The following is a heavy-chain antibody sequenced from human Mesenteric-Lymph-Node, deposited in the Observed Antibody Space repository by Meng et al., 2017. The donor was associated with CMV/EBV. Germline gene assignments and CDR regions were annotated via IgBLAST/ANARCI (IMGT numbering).Heavy chain of an antibody. Sequence: FALSTSGGGVGWIRQPQGKALEWLALIYWDDDKRYSPSLKSRLTITKDTSKNQVVLTMTNMDPVDTATYYCAKARGGSQHYWYFDLWGRGTLVTVSS. J-gene: IGHJ2*01. CDR3: AKARGGSQHYWYFDL. D-gene: IGHD2-15*01. CDR1: FALSTSGGG. CDR2: IYWDDDK. V-gene: IGHV2-5*02.